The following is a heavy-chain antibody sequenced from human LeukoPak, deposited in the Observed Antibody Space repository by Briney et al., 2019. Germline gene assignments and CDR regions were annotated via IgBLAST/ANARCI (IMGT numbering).Heavy chain of an antibody. CDR3: ARGSGETGGYYYVY. V-gene: IGHV1-69*01. D-gene: IGHD3-22*01. J-gene: IGHJ4*02. Sequence: SVKVSCKASGGSFSRYAISWVRQAPGQGLEWMGGIIPIFGTANYAQKFQGRVTITADESTRTAYMELRTLRSEDTAIYYCARGSGETGGYYYVYWGRGTPVTVYS. CDR2: IIPIFGTA. CDR1: GGSFSRYA.